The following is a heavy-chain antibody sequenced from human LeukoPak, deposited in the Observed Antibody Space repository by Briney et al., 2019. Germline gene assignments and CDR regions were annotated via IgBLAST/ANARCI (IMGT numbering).Heavy chain of an antibody. Sequence: ASVKVSCKASGYTFTGCYMHWVRQAPGQGLEWMGWINPNSGGTNYAQKFQGWVTMTRDTSISTAYMELSRLRSDDTAVYYCAREAGAKNGMDVWGQGTTVTVSS. CDR1: GYTFTGCY. D-gene: IGHD1-26*01. V-gene: IGHV1-2*04. CDR2: INPNSGGT. J-gene: IGHJ6*02. CDR3: AREAGAKNGMDV.